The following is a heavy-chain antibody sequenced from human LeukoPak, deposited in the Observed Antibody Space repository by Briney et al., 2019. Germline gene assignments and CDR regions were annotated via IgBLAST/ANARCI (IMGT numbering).Heavy chain of an antibody. V-gene: IGHV3-48*03. D-gene: IGHD3-22*01. CDR3: AAYSDTSGKAFDI. CDR1: GFTFSSYE. Sequence: GGSLRLSCAASGFTFSSYEMNWVRQAPGKGLEWVSYIGYNENIMYYADSVKGRFTISRDNARNSLYLQMNSLRPEDTAVYYCAAYSDTSGKAFDIWGQGTVVTVSS. J-gene: IGHJ3*02. CDR2: IGYNENIM.